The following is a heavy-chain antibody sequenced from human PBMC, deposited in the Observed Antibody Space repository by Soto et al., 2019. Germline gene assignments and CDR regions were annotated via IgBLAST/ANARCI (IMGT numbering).Heavy chain of an antibody. D-gene: IGHD4-17*01. J-gene: IGHJ5*02. CDR1: GYTCTSYG. Sequence: ASVKVSCKASGYTCTSYGISWVRQAPGQGLEWMGWISAYNGNTNYAQKLQGRVTMTTDTSTSTAYMELRSLRSDDTAVYYCARVHYGDYVDWFDPWGQGTLVTVSS. CDR2: ISAYNGNT. V-gene: IGHV1-18*01. CDR3: ARVHYGDYVDWFDP.